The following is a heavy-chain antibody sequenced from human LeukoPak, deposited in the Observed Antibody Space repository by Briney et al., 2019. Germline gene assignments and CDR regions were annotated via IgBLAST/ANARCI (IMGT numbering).Heavy chain of an antibody. CDR1: GFTFSSYG. J-gene: IGHJ4*02. V-gene: IGHV3-30*02. D-gene: IGHD3-10*01. CDR3: AKDQRYYGSGSSLDY. CDR2: IRYDGSNK. Sequence: GGSLRLSCAASGFTFSSYGMHWVRQAPGMGLEWVAFIRYDGSNKYYADSVKGRFTISRDNSKNTLYLQMNSLRAEDTAVYYCAKDQRYYGSGSSLDYWGQGTLVTVSS.